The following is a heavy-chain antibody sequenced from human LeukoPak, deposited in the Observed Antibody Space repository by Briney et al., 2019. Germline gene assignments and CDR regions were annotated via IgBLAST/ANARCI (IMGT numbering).Heavy chain of an antibody. CDR1: GYTFTSYG. CDR3: ARVSGAGGYDGIDY. D-gene: IGHD5-12*01. J-gene: IGHJ4*02. CDR2: INPNSGGT. V-gene: IGHV1-2*02. Sequence: GASVKVSCKASGYTFTSYGISWVRQAPGQGLEWMGWINPNSGGTNYAQKFQGRVTMTRDTSISTAYMELSRLRSDDTAVYYCARVSGAGGYDGIDYWGQGTLVTVSS.